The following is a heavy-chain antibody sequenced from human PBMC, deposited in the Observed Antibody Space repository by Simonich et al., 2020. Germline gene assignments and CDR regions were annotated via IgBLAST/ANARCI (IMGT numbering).Heavy chain of an antibody. CDR3: ASDGAYDTVVTGAY. CDR1: GFTFSSYE. CDR2: ISSRGSTK. J-gene: IGHJ4*02. D-gene: IGHD2-15*01. Sequence: EVQLVESGGGLVQPGGSLRLSCAASGFTFSSYEMNWVRQAQGKGLEWMSYISSRGSTKYYADSVKGRFTISRDNAKNSLYLQMNSLRAEDTAVYYCASDGAYDTVVTGAYWGQGTLVTVSS. V-gene: IGHV3-48*03.